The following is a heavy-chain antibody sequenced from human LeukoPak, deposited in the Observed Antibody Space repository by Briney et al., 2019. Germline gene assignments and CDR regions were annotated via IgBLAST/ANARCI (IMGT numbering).Heavy chain of an antibody. CDR3: ARIETVADAFDI. CDR2: ISGSGDST. V-gene: IGHV3-23*01. J-gene: IGHJ3*02. D-gene: IGHD1-1*01. CDR1: GFTFSSYE. Sequence: GGSLRLSCAASGFTFSSYEMNWVRQAPGKGLEWVSTISGSGDSTYYADSVKGRFTISRDNSKNTLYLQMNSLRAEDTAVYYCARIETVADAFDIWGQGTLVTVSS.